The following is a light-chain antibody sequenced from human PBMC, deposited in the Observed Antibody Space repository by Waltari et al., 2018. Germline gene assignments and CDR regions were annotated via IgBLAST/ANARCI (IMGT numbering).Light chain of an antibody. CDR3: QTWNNGKHVL. V-gene: IGLV4-69*01. Sequence: QPVLTQSPSVSASLGASVKLTCTLSSWHSTYGIAWHQQQQGKAPRYLLRLNSDGSHNKGDGFPDRFSGYSSGAERYLTISNLPSEDEDDYYCQTWNNGKHVLLGGGTRLTVL. CDR2: LNSDGSH. CDR1: SWHSTYG. J-gene: IGLJ2*01.